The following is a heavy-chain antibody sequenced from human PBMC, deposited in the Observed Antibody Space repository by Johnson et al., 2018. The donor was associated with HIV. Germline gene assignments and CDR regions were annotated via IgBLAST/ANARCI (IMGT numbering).Heavy chain of an antibody. J-gene: IGHJ3*02. CDR3: ARERIAAAGLDAFDI. CDR1: GFTFSSYW. V-gene: IGHV3-74*01. CDR2: INSDGSNT. Sequence: MQLVESGGGVVQPGGSLRLSCAASGFTFSSYWMHWVRQAPGKGLVWVSRINSDGSNTTYTDSVKGRFTISRDNAKNTLYLQMNSLRAEDTAVYYCARERIAAAGLDAFDIWGQGTMVTVSS. D-gene: IGHD6-13*01.